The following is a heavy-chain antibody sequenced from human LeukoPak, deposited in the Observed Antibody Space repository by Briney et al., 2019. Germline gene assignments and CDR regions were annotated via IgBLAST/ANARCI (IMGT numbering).Heavy chain of an antibody. V-gene: IGHV4-38-2*02. J-gene: IGHJ5*02. CDR2: IYHSGST. CDR1: GYSISSGYY. D-gene: IGHD3-10*01. Sequence: SETLSLTCTVSGYSISSGYYWGWIRQPPGKGLEWIGSIYHSGSTYYNPSLKSRVTISVDTSKDQLSLKLSSVTAADTAVYYCARDAASITMVRGLNWFDPWGQGTLVTVSS. CDR3: ARDAASITMVRGLNWFDP.